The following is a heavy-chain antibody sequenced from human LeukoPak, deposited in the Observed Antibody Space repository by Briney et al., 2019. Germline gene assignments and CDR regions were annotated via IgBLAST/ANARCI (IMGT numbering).Heavy chain of an antibody. D-gene: IGHD3-9*01. J-gene: IGHJ4*02. CDR1: GFTFSSYA. CDR3: VGGDYDILTWFDY. Sequence: GGSLRLSCAASGFTFSSYAMSWVRQAPGKGLEWVAFIRYDGSNKYYADSVKGRFTISRDNSKNTLYLQMNSLRAEDTAVYYCVGGDYDILTWFDYWGQGTLVTVSS. CDR2: IRYDGSNK. V-gene: IGHV3-30*02.